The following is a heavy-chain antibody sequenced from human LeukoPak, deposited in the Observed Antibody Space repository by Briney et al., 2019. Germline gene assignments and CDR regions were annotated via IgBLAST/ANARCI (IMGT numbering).Heavy chain of an antibody. CDR1: GFTFSTYT. D-gene: IGHD2-21*01. CDR3: ARGIPNWFDP. J-gene: IGHJ5*02. Sequence: PGGSLRLSCAASGFTFSTYTMNWVRQAPGRGLEWVSSISGSSKDIYYTDSVKGRFTISRDNAKNSLYLQMNSLRAEDTAVYYCARGIPNWFDPWGQGTLVTVSP. CDR2: ISGSSKDI. V-gene: IGHV3-21*01.